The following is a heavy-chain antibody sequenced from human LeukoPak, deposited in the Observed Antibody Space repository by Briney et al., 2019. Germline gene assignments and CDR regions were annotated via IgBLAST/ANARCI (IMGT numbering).Heavy chain of an antibody. CDR2: IYYSGST. CDR3: ARLYDSSDYTNWLDP. Sequence: SETLSLTCTVSGGSISSSSYYWGWIRQPPGKGLEWIGSIYYSGSTYYNPSLKSRVTISVDTSKNQFSLKLSSVTAADTAVYYCARLYDSSDYTNWLDPWGQGALVTVSS. J-gene: IGHJ5*02. V-gene: IGHV4-39*07. D-gene: IGHD3-22*01. CDR1: GGSISSSSYY.